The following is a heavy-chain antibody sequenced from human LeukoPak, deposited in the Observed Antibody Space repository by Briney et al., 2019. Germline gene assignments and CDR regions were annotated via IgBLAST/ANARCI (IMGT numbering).Heavy chain of an antibody. CDR3: ARDRAGTQAWVEFDP. Sequence: PGGSLRLSCAVSGFSVTNNYMSWVRQAPGRGLEWVSLICADGTTHYADSVKGRFTISKDTSQNTVYLQMNSLRAEDTAMYYCARDRAGTQAWVEFDPWGQGTLVTVSS. V-gene: IGHV3-66*02. CDR2: ICADGTT. CDR1: GFSVTNNY. D-gene: IGHD3-10*01. J-gene: IGHJ5*02.